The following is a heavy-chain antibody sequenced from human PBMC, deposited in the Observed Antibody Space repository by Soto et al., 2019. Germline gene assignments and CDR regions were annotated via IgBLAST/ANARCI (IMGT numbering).Heavy chain of an antibody. CDR3: AGTMLGIAARPWFDP. V-gene: IGHV1-8*01. D-gene: IGHD6-6*01. J-gene: IGHJ5*02. Sequence: QVQLVQSGAEVKKPGASVKVSCKASGYTFTSYDINWVRQATGQGLEWMGWMNPNSGNTGYAQKFQGRVTMTRNTSISTAYMGLSSLSSEDTAVYYCAGTMLGIAARPWFDPWGQGTLVTVSS. CDR2: MNPNSGNT. CDR1: GYTFTSYD.